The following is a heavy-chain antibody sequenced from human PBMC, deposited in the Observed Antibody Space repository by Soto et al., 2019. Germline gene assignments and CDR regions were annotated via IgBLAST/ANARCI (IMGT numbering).Heavy chain of an antibody. CDR1: GGSISSYY. CDR3: AVGVVTDSFDY. D-gene: IGHD3-3*01. V-gene: IGHV4-59*01. Sequence: PSETLSLTCTVSGGSISSYYWSWIRQPPGKGLEWIGYIYYSGSTNYNPSLKSRVTISVDTSKNQFSLKLSSVTAADTAVYYCAVGVVTDSFDYWGQGTLVTVSS. J-gene: IGHJ4*02. CDR2: IYYSGST.